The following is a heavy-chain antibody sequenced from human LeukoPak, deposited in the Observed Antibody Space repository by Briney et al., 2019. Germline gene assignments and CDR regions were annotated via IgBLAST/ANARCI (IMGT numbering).Heavy chain of an antibody. V-gene: IGHV4-59*01. D-gene: IGHD3-22*01. Sequence: PSETLSLTCTVSGGSISSYYWSWIRQPPGKGLEWIGYIYYSGSTNSNPSLKSRVTISVDTSKNQFSLRLSSVTAADTAVYYCASSPYYYDSSGYYSDWYFDLWGRGTLVTVSS. CDR3: ASSPYYYDSSGYYSDWYFDL. CDR1: GGSISSYY. CDR2: IYYSGST. J-gene: IGHJ2*01.